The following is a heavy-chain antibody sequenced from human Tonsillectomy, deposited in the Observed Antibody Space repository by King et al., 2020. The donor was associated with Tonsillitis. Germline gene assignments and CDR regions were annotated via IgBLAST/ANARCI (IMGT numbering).Heavy chain of an antibody. Sequence: VQLVESGGGVVQPGRSLRLSCAASGFTFSSYAMHWVRQAPGKGLEWVAVISYDGSNKYYADSVKGRFTISRDNSKNTLYLQMNSLRAEDTAVYYCARRVGEWNYGMDVWGQGTTATVSS. D-gene: IGHD1-26*01. J-gene: IGHJ6*02. V-gene: IGHV3-30*04. CDR1: GFTFSSYA. CDR3: ARRVGEWNYGMDV. CDR2: ISYDGSNK.